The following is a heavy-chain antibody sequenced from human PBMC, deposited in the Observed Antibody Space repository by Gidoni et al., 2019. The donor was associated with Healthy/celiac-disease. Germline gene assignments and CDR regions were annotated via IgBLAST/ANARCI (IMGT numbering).Heavy chain of an antibody. Sequence: EVQLLESGGGLVPPGGSLRLSCAASGFTFSSYAMSWVSQAPGNGLEWVEAISGSGGSTYYADSVKGRFTISRDNSKNTLYLQMNSLRAEDTAVYYCAKEPSGWWESEEDFDYCCQGTLVTVSS. CDR2: ISGSGGST. CDR1: GFTFSSYA. D-gene: IGHD6-19*01. V-gene: IGHV3-23*01. J-gene: IGHJ4*02. CDR3: AKEPSGWWESEEDFDY.